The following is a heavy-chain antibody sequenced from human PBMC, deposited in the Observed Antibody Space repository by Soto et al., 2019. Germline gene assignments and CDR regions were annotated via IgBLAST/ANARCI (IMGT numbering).Heavy chain of an antibody. CDR2: IYYSGST. V-gene: IGHV4-61*08. CDR3: ARDREYYYGSGNYYYGMEV. D-gene: IGHD3-10*01. J-gene: IGHJ6*02. CDR1: GGSISSGGYY. Sequence: SETLSLTCTVSGGSISSGGYYWSWIRQHPGKGLEWIGYIYYSGSTNYNPSLKSRVTISVDTSKNQFSLKLSSVTAADTAVYYCARDREYYYGSGNYYYGMEVWGQGTTVTVSS.